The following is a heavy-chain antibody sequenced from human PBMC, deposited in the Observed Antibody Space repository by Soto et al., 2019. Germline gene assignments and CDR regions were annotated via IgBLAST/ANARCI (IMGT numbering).Heavy chain of an antibody. D-gene: IGHD3-3*01. J-gene: IGHJ5*02. CDR2: IYYSGST. CDR1: GGSVSSSSYY. Sequence: QLQLQESGPGLVKPSETLSLTCTVSGGSVSSSSYYWGWIRQPPGKGLEWIGNIYYSGSTHYNPSLKSRVTISKDTSKNQFSLKLSSVTAADTAVYYCARPTGGGITISHNWFDPWGQGTLVTVSS. V-gene: IGHV4-39*01. CDR3: ARPTGGGITISHNWFDP.